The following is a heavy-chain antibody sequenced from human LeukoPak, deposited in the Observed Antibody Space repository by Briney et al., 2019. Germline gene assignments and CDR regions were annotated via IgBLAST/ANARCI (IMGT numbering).Heavy chain of an antibody. D-gene: IGHD2-2*01. J-gene: IGHJ3*02. CDR2: IRAYNGNT. Sequence: ASVKVSCKASGYTFTSYGISWVRQAPGQGLEWMGWIRAYNGNTNYAQKLQGRVTMTTDTSTSTAYMELRSLSSDDTAVYYCARVGYCSSTSCPPDAFVIWGQGTMVTVSS. V-gene: IGHV1-18*01. CDR1: GYTFTSYG. CDR3: ARVGYCSSTSCPPDAFVI.